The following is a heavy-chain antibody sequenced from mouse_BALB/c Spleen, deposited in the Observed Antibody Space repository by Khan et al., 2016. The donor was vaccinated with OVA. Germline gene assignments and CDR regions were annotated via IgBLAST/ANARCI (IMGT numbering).Heavy chain of an antibody. V-gene: IGHV1-9*01. CDR3: ARVNYGSRDYLDY. CDR1: GYTFSSYW. CDR2: ILPGSGSR. Sequence: QVQLKQSGAELMKPGASVKISCKATGYTFSSYWLEWVKQRPGHGLEWIGEILPGSGSRNYNEKFKGKATFTADISSKTTYMQLSSLTSEDSAVYNCARVNYGSRDYLDYWGQGTTLTVSS. J-gene: IGHJ2*01. D-gene: IGHD1-1*01.